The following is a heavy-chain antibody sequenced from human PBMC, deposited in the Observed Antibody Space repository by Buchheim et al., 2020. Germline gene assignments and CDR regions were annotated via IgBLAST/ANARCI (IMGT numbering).Heavy chain of an antibody. Sequence: QVQLVQSGAEVKKPGASVKVSCKASGYTFTSYYMHWVRQAPGQGLEWMGIINPSGGSTSYAQKFQGRVTMTMDTSTSTVYMELSSLRSEDTAVYYCARDSGNCGGDCYSWFDPWGQGTL. CDR1: GYTFTSYY. D-gene: IGHD2-21*02. CDR2: INPSGGST. J-gene: IGHJ5*02. V-gene: IGHV1-46*01. CDR3: ARDSGNCGGDCYSWFDP.